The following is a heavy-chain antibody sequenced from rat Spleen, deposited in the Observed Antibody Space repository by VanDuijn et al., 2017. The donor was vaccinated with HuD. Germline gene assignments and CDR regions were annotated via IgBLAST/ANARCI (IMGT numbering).Heavy chain of an antibody. Sequence: QVQLKESGPGLVQPSQTLSLTCTVSGFSLTSYHVHWVRQLPGKGLEWMGVMWSDGDTSYNSALKSRLSISRDTSKSQVFLKMSSLQTEDTATYYCASPREAYAEWFAYWGQGTLVTVSS. J-gene: IGHJ3*01. CDR2: MWSDGDT. D-gene: IGHD1-6*01. CDR1: GFSLTSYH. V-gene: IGHV2-32*01. CDR3: ASPREAYAEWFAY.